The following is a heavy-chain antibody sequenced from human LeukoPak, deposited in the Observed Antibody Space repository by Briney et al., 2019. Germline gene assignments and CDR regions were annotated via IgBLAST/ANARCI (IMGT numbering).Heavy chain of an antibody. CDR1: GGSISSYY. Sequence: SETLSLTCTVSGGSISSYYWSWIRQPPGKGLEWIGYIYYSGSTNYNPSLKSRVTISVDTSKNQFSLKLSSVTAADTAVYYCARCGVSCYWLEYWGQGTLVTVSS. CDR3: ARCGVSCYWLEY. J-gene: IGHJ4*02. D-gene: IGHD2-15*01. V-gene: IGHV4-59*01. CDR2: IYYSGST.